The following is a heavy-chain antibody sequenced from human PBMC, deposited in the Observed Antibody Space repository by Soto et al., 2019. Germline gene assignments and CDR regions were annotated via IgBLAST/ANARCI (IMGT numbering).Heavy chain of an antibody. CDR2: IYPGDSDT. CDR1: GYSFTSYW. D-gene: IGHD6-13*01. V-gene: IGHV5-51*01. CDR3: ARLAAAGSYYYYGMDV. J-gene: IGHJ6*02. Sequence: PGESLKISCKGSGYSFTSYWIGWVRQMPGKGLEWMGIIYPGDSDTRYSPSFQGQVTISADKSISTAYLQWSILKASDTAMYYCARLAAAGSYYYYGMDVWGQGTTVTVSS.